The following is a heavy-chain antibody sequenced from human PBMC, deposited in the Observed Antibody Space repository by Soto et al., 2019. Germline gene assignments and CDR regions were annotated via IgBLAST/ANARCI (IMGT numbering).Heavy chain of an antibody. Sequence: QVQLVQSGAEVKKPGASVKVSCKASGYTFTSYGISWVRQAPGQGLEWMGWISGYNGDTNYAQKLQGRVTMTTDTSTSTAYMELRSLRSDDTAVXXXXRAPQTVAGAGIWYWGQGTLVTVSS. CDR3: XRAPQTVAGAGIWY. CDR1: GYTFTSYG. CDR2: ISGYNGDT. D-gene: IGHD6-13*01. V-gene: IGHV1-18*04. J-gene: IGHJ4*02.